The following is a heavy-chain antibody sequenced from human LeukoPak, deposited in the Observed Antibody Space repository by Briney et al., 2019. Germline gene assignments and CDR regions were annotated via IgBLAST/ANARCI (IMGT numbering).Heavy chain of an antibody. Sequence: SETLSLTCAVYGGSFSGYYWSWIRQPPGKGLEWLGEINHSGSTNYNPSLKSRVTISVDTSKNQFSLKLSSVTAADTAVYYCARKGWKFGAPLYYFDYWGQGTLVTVSS. CDR2: INHSGST. CDR3: ARKGWKFGAPLYYFDY. V-gene: IGHV4-34*01. J-gene: IGHJ4*02. CDR1: GGSFSGYY. D-gene: IGHD3-10*01.